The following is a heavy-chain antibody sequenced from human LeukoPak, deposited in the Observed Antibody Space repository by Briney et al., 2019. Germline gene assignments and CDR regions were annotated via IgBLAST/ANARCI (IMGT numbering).Heavy chain of an antibody. D-gene: IGHD1-26*01. J-gene: IGHJ5*02. CDR2: ISVYNGKT. CDR3: ARKWELRWFDP. V-gene: IGHV1-18*01. Sequence: ASVKVSCKASGYTFNSYGITWVRQAPGQGLEWMGWISVYNGKTDYAQKFQDRVTMSTDTSTYTAYMELRSLRSDDTAVCYCARKWELRWFDPWGQGTLVTVSS. CDR1: GYTFNSYG.